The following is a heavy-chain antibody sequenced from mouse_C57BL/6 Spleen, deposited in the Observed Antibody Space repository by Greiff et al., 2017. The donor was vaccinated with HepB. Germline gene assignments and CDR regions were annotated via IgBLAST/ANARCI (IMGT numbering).Heavy chain of an antibody. J-gene: IGHJ3*01. D-gene: IGHD1-1*02. Sequence: VQLQQSGAELVRPGASVTLSCKASGYTFTDYEMHWVKQTPVHGLEWIGAIDPETGGTAYNQKFKGKAILTADKSSSTAYMELRSLTSEDSAVYYCTRWWLGAWFAYWGQGTLVTVSA. CDR3: TRWWLGAWFAY. V-gene: IGHV1-15*01. CDR2: IDPETGGT. CDR1: GYTFTDYE.